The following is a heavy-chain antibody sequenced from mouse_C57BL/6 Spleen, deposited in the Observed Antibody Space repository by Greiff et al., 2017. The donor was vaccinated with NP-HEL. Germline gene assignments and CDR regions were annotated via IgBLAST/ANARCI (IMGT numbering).Heavy chain of an antibody. CDR1: GYTFTDYN. V-gene: IGHV1-18*01. Sequence: SGPELVKPGASVKIPCKASGYTFTDYNMDWVKQSHGKSLEWIGDINPNNGGTIYNQKFKGKATLTVDKSSSTAYMELRSLTSEDTAVYYCARNYYRHWYFDVWGTGTTVTVSS. CDR3: ARNYYRHWYFDV. CDR2: INPNNGGT. J-gene: IGHJ1*03. D-gene: IGHD2-14*01.